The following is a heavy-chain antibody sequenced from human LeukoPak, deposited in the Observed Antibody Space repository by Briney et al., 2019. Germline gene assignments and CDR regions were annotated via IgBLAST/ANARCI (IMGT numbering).Heavy chain of an antibody. D-gene: IGHD1-7*01. V-gene: IGHV1-2*06. CDR3: AREELELSTEYYYYYYGMDV. CDR2: INPNSGGT. Sequence: ASVKVSCKASGYTFTCYYMHWVRQAPGQGLEWMGRINPNSGGTNYAQKFQGRVTITRDTSISTAYMELSRLRSDDTAVYYCAREELELSTEYYYYYYGMDVWGQGTTVTVSS. J-gene: IGHJ6*02. CDR1: GYTFTCYY.